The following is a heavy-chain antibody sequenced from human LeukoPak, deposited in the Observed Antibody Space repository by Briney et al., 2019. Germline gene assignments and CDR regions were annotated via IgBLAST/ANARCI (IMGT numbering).Heavy chain of an antibody. V-gene: IGHV4-34*01. D-gene: IGHD2-15*01. CDR1: GESLNDHY. CDR2: ITHNGST. CDR3: ARGFCRGESCYSGEYFQH. J-gene: IGHJ1*01. Sequence: PSETLSLTCGVHGESLNDHYWSWIRQSPGKGLEWIGEITHNGSTTFNPSLESRLTISVDTSKNQFSLKLTSVTAADASVYFCARGFCRGESCYSGEYFQHWGQGTLVTVSS.